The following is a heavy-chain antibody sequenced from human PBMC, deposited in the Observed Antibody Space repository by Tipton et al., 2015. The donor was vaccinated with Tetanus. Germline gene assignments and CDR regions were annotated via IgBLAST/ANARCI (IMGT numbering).Heavy chain of an antibody. J-gene: IGHJ6*02. V-gene: IGHV1-46*01. CDR2: INPGDGVK. D-gene: IGHD4-11*01. CDR1: GYTFTGYY. CDR3: ARDPGHSVDA. Sequence: QLVQSGAEVKKPGASVKVSCKASGYTFTGYYMHWVRQAPGQGLEWMGIINPGDGVKMYAQKFQGRVTMTRDTSTSTVYMDLRSLESEDTAVYYCARDPGHSVDAWGQGTTVTVSS.